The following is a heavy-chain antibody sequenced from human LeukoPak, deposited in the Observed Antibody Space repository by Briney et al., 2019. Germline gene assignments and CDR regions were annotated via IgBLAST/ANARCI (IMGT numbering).Heavy chain of an antibody. V-gene: IGHV3-23*01. D-gene: IGHD5-24*01. Sequence: QSGGSLRLSCAVSGFTFSDSAMSWARQAPGRGLEWVSTISGSGGSTSSADSVKGRFTISRDNSRTTLYLQMNTLRAEDTAIYYCAKGGPQFFDYWGQGTLVTVSS. CDR2: ISGSGGST. CDR3: AKGGPQFFDY. CDR1: GFTFSDSA. J-gene: IGHJ4*02.